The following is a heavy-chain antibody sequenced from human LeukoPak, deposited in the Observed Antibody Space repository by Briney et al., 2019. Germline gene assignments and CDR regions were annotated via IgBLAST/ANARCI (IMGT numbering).Heavy chain of an antibody. Sequence: GGSLRLSCAASGFTFSTYGMHWVRQAPGKGLEWVAVMWHDGTNKYYGDSVKGRFTISRDNSKNTLYLQMNSLRAEDTAVYYCARDTPDRASGYYSLDVWGQGTMVTVSS. D-gene: IGHD3-3*01. CDR3: ARDTPDRASGYYSLDV. J-gene: IGHJ3*01. CDR2: MWHDGTNK. CDR1: GFTFSTYG. V-gene: IGHV3-33*01.